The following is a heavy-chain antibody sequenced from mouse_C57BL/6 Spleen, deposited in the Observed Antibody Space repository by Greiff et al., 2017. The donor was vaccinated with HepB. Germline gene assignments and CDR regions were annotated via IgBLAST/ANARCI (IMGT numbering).Heavy chain of an antibody. CDR1: GYSFTDYN. V-gene: IGHV1-39*01. Sequence: VQLQQSGPELVKPGASVKISCKASGYSFTDYNMNWVKQSIGKSLEWIGVINPNYGTTSYNQKFKGKATLTVDQSSSTAYMQLNSLTSEDSAVYYCARRGYYGSSYLPFAYWGQGTLVTVSA. CDR3: ARRGYYGSSYLPFAY. J-gene: IGHJ3*01. CDR2: INPNYGTT. D-gene: IGHD1-1*01.